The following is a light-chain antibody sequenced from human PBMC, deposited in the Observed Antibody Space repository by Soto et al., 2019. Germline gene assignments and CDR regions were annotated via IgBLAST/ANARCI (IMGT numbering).Light chain of an antibody. Sequence: EMVLTQSPATLSLSPGERATLSCRASQSVRSNHLAWYQQKPGQAPRLLIYDASSRATGIPDRFSGSGSGTDFTLTISRLEPDDFSVYYCQQYCSSPRTFGRGTKLEI. CDR2: DAS. V-gene: IGKV3-20*01. CDR1: QSVRSNH. CDR3: QQYCSSPRT. J-gene: IGKJ2*01.